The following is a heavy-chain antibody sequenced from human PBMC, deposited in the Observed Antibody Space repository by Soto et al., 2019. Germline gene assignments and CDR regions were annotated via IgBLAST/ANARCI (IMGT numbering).Heavy chain of an antibody. D-gene: IGHD3-3*01. V-gene: IGHV1-69*12. J-gene: IGHJ6*02. CDR3: ASGDYDFWSGPGGGMDV. Sequence: QVQLVQSGAEVKKTGSSVKVSCKASGGTFSSYAISWVRRAAGQGLEWMGGIIPIFGTANYAQKFQGRVTITADESTSTAYMELSSLRSEDTAVYYCASGDYDFWSGPGGGMDVWGQGTTVTVSS. CDR1: GGTFSSYA. CDR2: IIPIFGTA.